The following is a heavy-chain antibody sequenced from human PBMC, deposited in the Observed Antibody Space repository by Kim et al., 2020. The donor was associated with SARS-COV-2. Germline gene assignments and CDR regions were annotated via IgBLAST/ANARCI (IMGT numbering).Heavy chain of an antibody. V-gene: IGHV5-51*01. D-gene: IGHD6-13*01. CDR3: ARLSRHEYSSSWYVPIDPDIGYGMDV. Sequence: GESLKISCKGSGYSFTSYWIGWVRQMPGKGLEWMGIIYPGDSDTRYSPSFQGQVTISADKSISTAYLQWSSLKASDTAMYYCARLSRHEYSSSWYVPIDPDIGYGMDVWGQGTTVTVSS. CDR2: IYPGDSDT. CDR1: GYSFTSYW. J-gene: IGHJ6*02.